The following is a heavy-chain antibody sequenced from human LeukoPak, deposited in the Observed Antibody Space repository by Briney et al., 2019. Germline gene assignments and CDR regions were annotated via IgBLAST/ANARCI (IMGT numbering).Heavy chain of an antibody. V-gene: IGHV3-49*04. J-gene: IGHJ6*02. CDR1: GFTFGDYG. CDR3: SGGATMFRGVLYYYGMDV. D-gene: IGHD3-10*01. Sequence: QPGRSLRLSCTAYGFTFGDYGISWVRQAPGKGLEWVGFIRSKAYGGTTEYAASVKGRFTISRDDSKSIGYLQMNSLKTEDTAVYYCSGGATMFRGVLYYYGMDVWGQGTTVTVSS. CDR2: IRSKAYGGTT.